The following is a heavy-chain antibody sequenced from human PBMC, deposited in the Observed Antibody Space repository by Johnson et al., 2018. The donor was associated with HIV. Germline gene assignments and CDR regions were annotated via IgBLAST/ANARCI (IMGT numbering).Heavy chain of an antibody. J-gene: IGHJ3*02. D-gene: IGHD6-19*01. CDR3: TSPTIAVAGNAFDI. CDR2: IRTKANSYAT. Sequence: VQLVESGGGWVQPGGSLKLSCAASGFTFSSSAMHWVRQASGKGLEWVGRIRTKANSYATAYGASVKGRFTISRDDSKNTAYLEMNSLKSEDTAVYYCTSPTIAVAGNAFDIWGQGTMVTVSS. CDR1: GFTFSSSA. V-gene: IGHV3-73*01.